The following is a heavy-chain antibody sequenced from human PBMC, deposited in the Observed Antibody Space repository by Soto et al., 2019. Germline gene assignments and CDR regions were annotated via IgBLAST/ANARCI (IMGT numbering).Heavy chain of an antibody. D-gene: IGHD3-10*01. J-gene: IGHJ6*03. V-gene: IGHV4-59*08. Sequence: QLQESGPGLVKPSDTLSLTCTVSGDSISDYYWSWIRQPPEKGLECIGYIYYNGNTKYNPSHKSRVNISVDTSKNQFSLKLSSVTAADTAVYYCARLGDFYGSGSYGNYYYYYMDVWGKGTTVTVSS. CDR1: GDSISDYY. CDR2: IYYNGNT. CDR3: ARLGDFYGSGSYGNYYYYYMDV.